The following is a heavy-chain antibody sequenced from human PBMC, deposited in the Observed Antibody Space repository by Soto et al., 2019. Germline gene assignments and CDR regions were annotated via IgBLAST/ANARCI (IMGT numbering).Heavy chain of an antibody. D-gene: IGHD1-1*01. J-gene: IGHJ4*02. V-gene: IGHV3-23*01. CDR2: ISGTGGST. CDR1: GFTFSNYA. CDR3: AKEQSWKATDY. Sequence: EVQLLESGGGLVQPGGSLRLSCAASGFTFSNYAMSWVRQAPGRGLEWVSIISGTGGSTYYADSVKGRFTISRDNSKNTVYLQMNSLRAEDTALYYCAKEQSWKATDYWGQGTLVTIFS.